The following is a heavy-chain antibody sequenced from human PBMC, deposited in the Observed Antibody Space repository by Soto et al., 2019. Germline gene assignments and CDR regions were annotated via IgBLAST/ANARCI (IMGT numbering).Heavy chain of an antibody. CDR1: GYTFTIYG. Sequence: ASVKFSYKASGYTFTIYGISWVRQAPGQGLEWMGWISAYNGNTNYAQKLQGRVTMTTDTSTSTAYMELRSLRSDDTAVYYCARLIGYCSGGSYSDFDYWGQGTLVTVSS. CDR3: ARLIGYCSGGSYSDFDY. CDR2: ISAYNGNT. J-gene: IGHJ4*02. V-gene: IGHV1-18*01. D-gene: IGHD2-15*01.